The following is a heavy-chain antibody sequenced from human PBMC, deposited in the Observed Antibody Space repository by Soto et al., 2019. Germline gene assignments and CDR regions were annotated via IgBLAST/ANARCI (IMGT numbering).Heavy chain of an antibody. J-gene: IGHJ5*02. CDR2: ISYDGSNK. Sequence: QVQLVESGGGVVQPGRSLRLSCAASGFTFSSYAMHWVRQAPGKGLEWVALISYDGSNKYYADSVKGRFTISRDNSKNTLYLQMNCLRAEDTAVYYCAGGGYCISTSCYLNWFDPWGQGTLVTVSS. D-gene: IGHD2-2*01. CDR1: GFTFSSYA. V-gene: IGHV3-30-3*01. CDR3: AGGGYCISTSCYLNWFDP.